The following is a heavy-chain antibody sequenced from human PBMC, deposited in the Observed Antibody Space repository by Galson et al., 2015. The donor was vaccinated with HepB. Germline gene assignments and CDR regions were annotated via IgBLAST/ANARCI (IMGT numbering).Heavy chain of an antibody. D-gene: IGHD4-23*01. J-gene: IGHJ2*01. CDR1: GFMFNNSV. CDR3: AKENYGGNYWFFDL. Sequence: SLRLSCAASGFMFNNSVIHWVRQAPGKGLEWVAGFWDDGTQKHNSDSVKGRFTVSRDNSNNTLFLQMNSLRGEDTAIYYCAKENYGGNYWFFDLWGRGTLVIVSS. CDR2: FWDDGTQK. V-gene: IGHV3-33*06.